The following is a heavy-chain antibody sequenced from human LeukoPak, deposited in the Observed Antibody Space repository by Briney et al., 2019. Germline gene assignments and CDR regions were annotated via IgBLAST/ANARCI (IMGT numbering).Heavy chain of an antibody. CDR1: GGSFSNYY. D-gene: IGHD2-2*01. V-gene: IGHV4-34*01. Sequence: SETLSLTCAVYGGSFSNYYWNWIRQPPGKGLEWIGEINHSGSTNYNPSLKSRVTISADTSKNQFSLKLSSVTAADTAFYYCARRVQMSSTSLDYWGQGTLVTVSS. CDR3: ARRVQMSSTSLDY. J-gene: IGHJ4*02. CDR2: INHSGST.